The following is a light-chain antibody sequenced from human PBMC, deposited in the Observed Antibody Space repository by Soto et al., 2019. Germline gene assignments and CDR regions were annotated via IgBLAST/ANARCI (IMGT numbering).Light chain of an antibody. CDR3: KQRSTWPPIT. Sequence: EIVVTQSPATLSLSPGESAILSCRTSQSVSSYLAWYQQKPGQAPRLLISDAINRATGIPARFSGSGYGTDFTLTISSLEPEDFAVYYCKQRSTWPPITFGQGTRLEIK. CDR1: QSVSSY. CDR2: DAI. V-gene: IGKV3-11*01. J-gene: IGKJ5*01.